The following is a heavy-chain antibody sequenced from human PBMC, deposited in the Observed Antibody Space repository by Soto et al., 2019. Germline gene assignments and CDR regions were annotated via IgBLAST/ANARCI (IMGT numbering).Heavy chain of an antibody. CDR2: IYYSGST. V-gene: IGHV4-39*01. J-gene: IGHJ4*02. D-gene: IGHD2-2*01. CDR1: GGSISSSSYY. Sequence: SETLSLTCTVSGGSISSSSYYWGWIRQPPGKGLEWIGSIYYSGSTYYNPSLKSRVTISVDTSKNQFSLKLSSVTAADTAVYYCARPAAIGGWNGPELGGYFDYWGQGTLVTVSS. CDR3: ARPAAIGGWNGPELGGYFDY.